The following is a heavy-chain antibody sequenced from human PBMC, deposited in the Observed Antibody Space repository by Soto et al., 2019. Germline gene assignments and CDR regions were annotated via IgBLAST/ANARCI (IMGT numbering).Heavy chain of an antibody. Sequence: AAGSLRLSCAASGFTFSSYSMNWVRQAPGKGLEWVSSISSSSSYIYYADSVKGRFTISRDNAKNSLYLQMNSLRAEDTAVYYCARDSTMFGVVTYGMDVWGQGTTGTVS. V-gene: IGHV3-21*01. CDR1: GFTFSSYS. CDR3: ARDSTMFGVVTYGMDV. D-gene: IGHD3-3*01. CDR2: ISSSSSYI. J-gene: IGHJ6*02.